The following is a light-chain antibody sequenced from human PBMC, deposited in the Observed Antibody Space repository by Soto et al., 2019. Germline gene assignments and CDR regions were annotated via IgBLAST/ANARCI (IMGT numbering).Light chain of an antibody. J-gene: IGKJ2*01. CDR3: HQSYNLPRT. V-gene: IGKV1-39*01. Sequence: DIQMTQSPSSLSASSGDRVTITCRASQNIGKYLIWYQQKPWRPPKVLVYGASNLQSGVSSRFSGDGFGTEFSLTINSLRPEDFATYYCHQSYNLPRTFGQGTTLETK. CDR2: GAS. CDR1: QNIGKY.